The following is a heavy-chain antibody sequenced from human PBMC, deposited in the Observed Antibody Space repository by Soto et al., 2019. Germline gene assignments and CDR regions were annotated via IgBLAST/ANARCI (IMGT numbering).Heavy chain of an antibody. J-gene: IGHJ3*02. D-gene: IGHD3-22*01. CDR2: IWYDGSNK. V-gene: IGHV3-33*01. Sequence: PGGSLRLSCAASGFTFSSYGMHWVRQAPGKGLEWVAVIWYDGSNKYYADSVKGRFTISRDNSKNTLYLQMNSLRAEDTAVYYCARDYYDSSGPKSAFDIWGQGTMVTVSS. CDR3: ARDYYDSSGPKSAFDI. CDR1: GFTFSSYG.